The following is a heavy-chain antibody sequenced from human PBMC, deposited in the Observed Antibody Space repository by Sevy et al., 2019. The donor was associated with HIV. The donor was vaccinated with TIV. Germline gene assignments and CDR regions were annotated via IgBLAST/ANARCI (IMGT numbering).Heavy chain of an antibody. V-gene: IGHV3-66*02. CDR2: IYSGGST. CDR1: GFTVSSNY. Sequence: GGSLRLSCAASGFTVSSNYMSWVRQAPGKGLEWVSVIYSGGSTYYADSVKGRFTISRDNSKNTLYLQMNSLRAEDTAVYYCARVFSGYCSSTSCYAPGVVDYWGQGTLVTVSS. J-gene: IGHJ4*02. CDR3: ARVFSGYCSSTSCYAPGVVDY. D-gene: IGHD2-2*01.